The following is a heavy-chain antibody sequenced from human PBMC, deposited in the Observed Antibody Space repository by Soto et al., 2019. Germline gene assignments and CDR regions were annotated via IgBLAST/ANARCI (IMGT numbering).Heavy chain of an antibody. J-gene: IGHJ4*02. CDR1: GYTLTELS. CDR2: FDPEDGET. D-gene: IGHD1-1*01. V-gene: IGHV1-24*01. CDR3: ATDPRHVGLEREVREN. Sequence: ASVKVSCKVSGYTLTELSMHWVRQAPGKGLEWMGGFDPEDGETIYAQKFQGRVTMTEDTSTDTAYMELSSLRSEDTAVYYCATDPRHVGLEREVRENWSQGTLVTVSS.